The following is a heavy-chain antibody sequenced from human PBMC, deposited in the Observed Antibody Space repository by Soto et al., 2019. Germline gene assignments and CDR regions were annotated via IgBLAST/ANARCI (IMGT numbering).Heavy chain of an antibody. V-gene: IGHV3-23*01. CDR2: ISGTGATT. D-gene: IGHD3-3*01. CDR1: GFTFVSFS. J-gene: IGHJ4*02. CDR3: AKVATRGWSDFET. Sequence: EEQLLESGGGLVQPGGSLRLSCAASGFTFVSFSMSWVRQAAGKGLEWVSYISGTGATTYYADSVEGRFTVSRDNSKNILYLQINSLKGDETALYYCAKVATRGWSDFETWGQGTLVTVSS.